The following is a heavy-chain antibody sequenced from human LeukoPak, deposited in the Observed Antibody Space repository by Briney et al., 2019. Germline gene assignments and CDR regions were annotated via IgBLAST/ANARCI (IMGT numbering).Heavy chain of an antibody. V-gene: IGHV3-66*04. D-gene: IGHD2/OR15-2a*01. CDR3: ARQLFISTSFYYIFDF. Sequence: GGSLRLSCAASGFTVSSNYISWVRQAPGKGLEWVSVIHSDNSTYYADSVKDRFTISRDNSRNTLYLQMNSLRAEDTAVYYCARQLFISTSFYYIFDFWGQGTLVTVSS. CDR1: GFTVSSNY. J-gene: IGHJ4*02. CDR2: IHSDNST.